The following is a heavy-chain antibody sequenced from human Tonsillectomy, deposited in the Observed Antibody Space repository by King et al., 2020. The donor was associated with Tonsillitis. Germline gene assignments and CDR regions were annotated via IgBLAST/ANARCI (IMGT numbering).Heavy chain of an antibody. V-gene: IGHV5-51*01. CDR2: IYPADAIN. D-gene: IGHD2-21*01. CDR1: GYSFTNYW. CDR3: ATQPIAYVNWFGP. Sequence: EVQLVQSGAKVKKPGESLKISCQTSGYSFTNYWIAWVRQMPGKGLEWMGSIYPADAINEYSPSFQGQVTISADRSITTVYLQWSSLKASDTAMYYCATQPIAYVNWFGPWGQGTLVTVSS. J-gene: IGHJ5*02.